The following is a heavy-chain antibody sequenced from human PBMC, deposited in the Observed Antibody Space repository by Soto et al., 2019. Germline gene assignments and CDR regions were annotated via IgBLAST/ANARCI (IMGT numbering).Heavy chain of an antibody. J-gene: IGHJ5*02. D-gene: IGHD6-19*01. CDR3: SRGSGWYQWFDP. CDR2: IIPIFGTA. Sequence: QVQLVQSGAEVKKPGSSVKVSCKASGGTFSSYAISWVRQAPGQGLEWMGGIIPIFGTANYAQKFQGRVTSTADESTSTAYTELRSLRSADTAVYYCSRGSGWYQWFDPCGQGTLVTVSS. V-gene: IGHV1-69*12. CDR1: GGTFSSYA.